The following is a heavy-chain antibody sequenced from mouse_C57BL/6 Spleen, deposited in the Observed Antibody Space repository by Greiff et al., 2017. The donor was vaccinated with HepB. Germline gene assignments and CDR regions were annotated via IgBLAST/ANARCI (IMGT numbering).Heavy chain of an antibody. CDR2: ISSGSSTI. V-gene: IGHV5-17*01. Sequence: EVKLMESGGGLVKPGGSLKLSCAASGFTFSDYGMHWVRQAPEKGLEWVAYISSGSSTIYYADTVKGRFTISRDNAKNTLFLQMTSLRSEDTAMYYCAREIRGGYYPFAYWGQGTLVTVSA. CDR3: AREIRGGYYPFAY. J-gene: IGHJ3*01. CDR1: GFTFSDYG. D-gene: IGHD2-3*01.